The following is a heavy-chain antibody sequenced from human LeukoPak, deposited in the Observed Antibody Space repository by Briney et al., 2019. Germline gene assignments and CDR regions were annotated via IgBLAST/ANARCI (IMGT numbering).Heavy chain of an antibody. J-gene: IGHJ4*02. V-gene: IGHV1-8*01. D-gene: IGHD5-18*01. Sequence: ASVKVSCKASGYTFTSYDINWVRQATGQGLEWMGWMNPNSGNTGYAQKFQGRVTMTRNTSISTAYMELSSLRSEDTAVYYCASSRSGYSYGYYDGCFDYRGQGTLVTVSS. CDR3: ASSRSGYSYGYYDGCFDY. CDR2: MNPNSGNT. CDR1: GYTFTSYD.